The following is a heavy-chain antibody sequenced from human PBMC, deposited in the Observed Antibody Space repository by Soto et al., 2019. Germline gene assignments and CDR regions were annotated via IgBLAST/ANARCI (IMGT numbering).Heavy chain of an antibody. CDR3: ARAERYSSSSGGYYYYGMDV. CDR2: IYYSGST. CDR1: GGSISSYY. D-gene: IGHD6-6*01. J-gene: IGHJ6*02. Sequence: PSETLSLTCTVSGGSISSYYWSWIRQPPGKGLEWIGYIYYSGSTNYNPSLESRVTISVDTSKNQFSLKLSSVTAADTAVYYCARAERYSSSSGGYYYYGMDVWGQGTTVTVSS. V-gene: IGHV4-59*01.